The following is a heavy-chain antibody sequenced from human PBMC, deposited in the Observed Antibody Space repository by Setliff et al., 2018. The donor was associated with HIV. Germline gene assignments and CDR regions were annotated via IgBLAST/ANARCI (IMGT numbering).Heavy chain of an antibody. Sequence: KTSETLSLTCTVSGGSISSGDYYWSWIRQPPGKGLEWIGYIYYSGSTYYNPSLKSRVTISVATSKNQFSLKLSSVTAADTAVYYCARARYIVIRGDAGMDVWGPGTTVTVSS. CDR3: ARARYIVIRGDAGMDV. D-gene: IGHD3-10*01. CDR2: IYYSGST. V-gene: IGHV4-30-4*08. J-gene: IGHJ6*02. CDR1: GGSISSGDYY.